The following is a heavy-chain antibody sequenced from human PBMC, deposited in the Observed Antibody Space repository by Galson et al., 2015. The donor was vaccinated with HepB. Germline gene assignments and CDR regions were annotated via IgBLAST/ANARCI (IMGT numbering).Heavy chain of an antibody. CDR2: IYYSGST. CDR1: GGSISSYY. J-gene: IGHJ3*02. CDR3: ARSDGEAFDI. D-gene: IGHD3-10*01. V-gene: IGHV4-59*08. Sequence: LTCTVSGGSISSYYWSWIRQPPGKGLEWIGYIYYSGSTNYNPSLKSRVTISVDTSKNQFSLKLSSVTAADTAVYYCARSDGEAFDIWGQGTMVTVSS.